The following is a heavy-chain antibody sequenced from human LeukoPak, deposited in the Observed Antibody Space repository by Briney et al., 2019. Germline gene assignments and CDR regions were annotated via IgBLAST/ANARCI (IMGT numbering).Heavy chain of an antibody. CDR2: IYYTGST. D-gene: IGHD4-23*01. V-gene: IGHV4-59*01. CDR1: GGSINTYY. J-gene: IGHJ4*02. CDR3: ARVSRGNSVGGDY. Sequence: SETLSLTCTVSGGSINTYYWTWIRQPPGKGPEWIGYIYYTGSTNYNPSLKSRVTISLDTSKNQFSLKLSSVTAADTAMYYCARVSRGNSVGGDYWGQGTLVTVSS.